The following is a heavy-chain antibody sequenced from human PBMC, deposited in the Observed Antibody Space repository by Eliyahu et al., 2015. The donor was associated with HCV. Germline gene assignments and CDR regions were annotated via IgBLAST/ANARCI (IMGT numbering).Heavy chain of an antibody. CDR1: GGSIPTYY. D-gene: IGHD6-19*01. CDR2: IHYSGRT. J-gene: IGHJ5*02. Sequence: QVQLQESGPGLVKPSETLSLTCTVXGGSIPTYYXRWIRPPPGKGXEWIGYIHYSGRTNNNPXLKSRVTISVDTXKNQFSLNLTSVTAADTAVYYCASGGGGIAVAGTGGWFDPWGQGTLVTVSS. CDR3: ASGGGGIAVAGTGGWFDP. V-gene: IGHV4-59*01.